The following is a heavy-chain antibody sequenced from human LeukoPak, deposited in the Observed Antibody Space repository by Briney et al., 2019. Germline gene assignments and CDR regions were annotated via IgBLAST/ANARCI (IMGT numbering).Heavy chain of an antibody. CDR3: ARPDYGGNSYSFDY. V-gene: IGHV1-2*02. J-gene: IGHJ4*02. CDR2: INPNSGGT. D-gene: IGHD4-23*01. CDR1: GYTFTGYY. Sequence: GASVKVSCKAPGYTFTGYYMHWVRQAPGQGLEWMGWINPNSGGTNYAQKFQGRVTMTRDTSISTAYMELSRLRSDDTAVYYCARPDYGGNSYSFDYWGQGTLVTVSS.